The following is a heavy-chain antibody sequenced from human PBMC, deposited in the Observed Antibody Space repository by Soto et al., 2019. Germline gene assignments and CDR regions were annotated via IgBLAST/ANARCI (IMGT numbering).Heavy chain of an antibody. CDR3: ARDGGYSSSSNWYFDL. D-gene: IGHD6-6*01. CDR2: ISSSGSTI. J-gene: IGHJ2*01. V-gene: IGHV3-48*03. CDR1: GFTFSSYE. Sequence: EVQLVESGGGLVQPGGSLRLSCAASGFTFSSYEMNWVRQAPGKGLEWVSYISSSGSTIYYADSVKGQFTISRDNAKNSLYLQMNSLRAEDTAVYYCARDGGYSSSSNWYFDLWGRGTLVTVSS.